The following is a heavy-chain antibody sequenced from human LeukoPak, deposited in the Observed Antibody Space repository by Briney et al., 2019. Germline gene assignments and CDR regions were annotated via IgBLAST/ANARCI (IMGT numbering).Heavy chain of an antibody. J-gene: IGHJ6*03. D-gene: IGHD3-10*01. CDR1: GFTFSDYY. V-gene: IGHV3-11*01. Sequence: GGSLKLSCAASGFTFSDYYMSWIRQAPGKGLEWVSYISSSGSTIYYADSVKGRSTISRDNAKNSLYLQMNSLRAEDTAVYYCARVLYYYGSGSYYYYMDVWGKGTTVTVSS. CDR3: ARVLYYYGSGSYYYYMDV. CDR2: ISSSGSTI.